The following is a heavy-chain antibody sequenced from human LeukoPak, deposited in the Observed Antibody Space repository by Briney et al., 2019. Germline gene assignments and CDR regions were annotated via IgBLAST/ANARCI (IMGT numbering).Heavy chain of an antibody. CDR2: IKQDGSEK. J-gene: IGHJ4*02. D-gene: IGHD3-3*01. Sequence: GGSLRLSCAASGFTFSSYWMSWVRQAPGKGLEWVANIKQDGSEKYYVDSVKGRFTISRDNAKNSLYLQMNSLRAEDTAVYCCARPSPPVYDFWSGPSDYWGQGTLVTVSS. CDR3: ARPSPPVYDFWSGPSDY. CDR1: GFTFSSYW. V-gene: IGHV3-7*01.